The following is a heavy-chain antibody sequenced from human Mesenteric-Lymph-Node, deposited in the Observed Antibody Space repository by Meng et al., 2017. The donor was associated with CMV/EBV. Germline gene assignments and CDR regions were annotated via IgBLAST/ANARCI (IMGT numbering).Heavy chain of an antibody. CDR1: GFTFSSYG. V-gene: IGHV3-33*06. D-gene: IGHD6-13*01. J-gene: IGHJ4*02. Sequence: CAASGFTFSSYGMHWVRQAPGKGLEWVAVIWYDGSNKYYADSVKGRFTISRDNSKNTLYLQMNSLRAEDTAVYYCAKGARIAAAGIDYWGQGTLVTVSS. CDR2: IWYDGSNK. CDR3: AKGARIAAAGIDY.